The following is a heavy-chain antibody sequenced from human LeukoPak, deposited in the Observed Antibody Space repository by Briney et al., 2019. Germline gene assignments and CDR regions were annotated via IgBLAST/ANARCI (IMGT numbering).Heavy chain of an antibody. CDR3: ARFADPHDY. Sequence: GGSLTLSCAASGFTFSSYAMSWVRQAPGTGLEWVSAISGSSGSTYYADSVKGRFTISRDNPKNTLYLQMNSLRAEDTAVYYCARFADPHDYWGQGPLVRVSS. J-gene: IGHJ4*02. D-gene: IGHD3-3*01. CDR2: ISGSSGST. V-gene: IGHV3-23*01. CDR1: GFTFSSYA.